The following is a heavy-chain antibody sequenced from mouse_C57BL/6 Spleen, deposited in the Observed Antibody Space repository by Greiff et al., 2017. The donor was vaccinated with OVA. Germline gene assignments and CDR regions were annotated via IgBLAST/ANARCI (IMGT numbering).Heavy chain of an antibody. Sequence: QVQLKESGAELVRPGASVTLSCKASGYTFTDYEMHWVKQTPVHGLEWIGAIDPETGGTAYNQKFKGKAILTADKSSSTAYMELRSLTSEDSAVYYCTRSGYYGSSFYYFDYWGQGTTLTVSS. D-gene: IGHD1-1*01. V-gene: IGHV1-15*01. CDR1: GYTFTDYE. J-gene: IGHJ2*01. CDR2: IDPETGGT. CDR3: TRSGYYGSSFYYFDY.